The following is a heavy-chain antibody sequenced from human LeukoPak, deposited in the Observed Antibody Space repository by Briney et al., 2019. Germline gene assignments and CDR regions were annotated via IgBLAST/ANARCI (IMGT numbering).Heavy chain of an antibody. Sequence: GGSLRLSCAASGFTFSSYGMHWVRQAPGKGLEWVAFIRYDGSNKYYADSVKGRFTISRDNSKNTLYLQMNSLRAEGTAVYYCAKDDPMVRGQGPYWYFDIWGRGALVTVSS. CDR2: IRYDGSNK. CDR1: GFTFSSYG. D-gene: IGHD3-10*01. J-gene: IGHJ2*01. V-gene: IGHV3-30*02. CDR3: AKDDPMVRGQGPYWYFDI.